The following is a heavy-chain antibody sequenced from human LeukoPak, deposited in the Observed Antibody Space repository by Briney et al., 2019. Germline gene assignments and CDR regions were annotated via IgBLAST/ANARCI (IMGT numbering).Heavy chain of an antibody. D-gene: IGHD2-21*02. J-gene: IGHJ3*02. CDR3: ASEVTANAFDI. CDR2: INTDNTNT. Sequence: WASVKVSCKASGYTFTNNPLHWVRQAPGRRLEWMGWINTDNTNTKYSQEFQGRLTITRDTSARTAYMELSSLRSEDMAVYYCASEVTANAFDIWGQGTMVIVS. CDR1: GYTFTNNP. V-gene: IGHV1-3*03.